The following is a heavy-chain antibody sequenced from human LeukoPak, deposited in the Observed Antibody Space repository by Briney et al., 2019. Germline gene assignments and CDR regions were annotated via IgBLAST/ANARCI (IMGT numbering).Heavy chain of an antibody. Sequence: GGSLRLSCAASGFTFSSYWMSWVRQAPGKGLEWVANIKQDGSENTYVDSVKGRFTISRDNAKNSLYLQMNSLRAEDTALYYCAKEVPYGSGSYYDYWGQGTLVTVSS. CDR1: GFTFSSYW. J-gene: IGHJ4*02. V-gene: IGHV3-7*03. CDR3: AKEVPYGSGSYYDY. D-gene: IGHD3-10*01. CDR2: IKQDGSEN.